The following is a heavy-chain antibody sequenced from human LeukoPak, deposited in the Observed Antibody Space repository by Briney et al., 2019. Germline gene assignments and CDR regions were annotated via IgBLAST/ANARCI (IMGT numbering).Heavy chain of an antibody. V-gene: IGHV4-39*01. CDR1: GDSIRRDNYY. D-gene: IGHD3-16*02. Sequence: SQTLSLTCTVSGDSIRRDNYYWGWIRQPPGKGLEWIGSIYYSGSTYYNPSLKSRVSISVDPSKSQFSLKLTSVTAADTAVYYCATHPLLDYWGQGSLVTVSS. J-gene: IGHJ4*02. CDR3: ATHPLLDY. CDR2: IYYSGST.